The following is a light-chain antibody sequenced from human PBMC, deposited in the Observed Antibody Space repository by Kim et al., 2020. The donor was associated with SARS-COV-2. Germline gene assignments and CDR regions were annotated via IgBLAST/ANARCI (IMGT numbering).Light chain of an antibody. V-gene: IGLV1-44*01. CDR1: TSNIGSSP. J-gene: IGLJ3*02. CDR3: AAWDASLNAWL. CDR2: NNN. Sequence: GQGVTISCSGGTSNIGSSPVDWYQQLPGTAPKLHIFNNNKRPSGVPDRFSASKSGTSASLAINGLQSEDEADYYCAAWDASLNAWLFGGGTQLTVL.